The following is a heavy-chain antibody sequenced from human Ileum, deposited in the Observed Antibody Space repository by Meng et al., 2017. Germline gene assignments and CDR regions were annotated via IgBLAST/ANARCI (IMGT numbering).Heavy chain of an antibody. CDR2: ISGNGAAK. CDR3: ARWTYHYDF. D-gene: IGHD2-2*02. J-gene: IGHJ4*02. Sequence: QLLESGGGLVQPGGFLRLSCTGSGFTFADYAINWVRQASGKGLEWVSAISGNGAAKLYADSAKGRFTISRDNSKNSIYMEMYTLRVEDTAIYYCARWTYHYDFWGQGTLVTVSS. V-gene: IGHV3-23*01. CDR1: GFTFADYA.